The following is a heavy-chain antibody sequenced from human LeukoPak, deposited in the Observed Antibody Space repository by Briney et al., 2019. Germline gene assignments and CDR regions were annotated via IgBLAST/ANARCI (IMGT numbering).Heavy chain of an antibody. CDR2: IYTSANT. D-gene: IGHD3-9*01. V-gene: IGHV4-4*09. Sequence: KSSETLSLTCTVSGGPINSHYWRWIRQPPGKGLEWIGYIYTSANTNYNPPLKSRDTISVDTSKNQFSLKLSSVTAADTALYYCARHSWGPGYPFDYWGQGTLVTVSS. CDR1: GGPINSHY. J-gene: IGHJ4*02. CDR3: ARHSWGPGYPFDY.